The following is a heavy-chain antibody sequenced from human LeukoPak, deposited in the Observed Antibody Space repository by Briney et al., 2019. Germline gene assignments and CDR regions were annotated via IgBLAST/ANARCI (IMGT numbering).Heavy chain of an antibody. CDR2: INDSGIT. J-gene: IGHJ4*02. D-gene: IGHD3-10*01. Sequence: SETLSLTCAVYGGSFNGYYWTWIRQPPGKGLEWIGQINDSGITNYNPSLKSRVTISVGTSKNRFSLEVHSVTAADTAVYYCARGSWYYTSGSGYDGGWYYFDHWGQGTLATVSS. CDR1: GGSFNGYY. V-gene: IGHV4-34*01. CDR3: ARGSWYYTSGSGYDGGWYYFDH.